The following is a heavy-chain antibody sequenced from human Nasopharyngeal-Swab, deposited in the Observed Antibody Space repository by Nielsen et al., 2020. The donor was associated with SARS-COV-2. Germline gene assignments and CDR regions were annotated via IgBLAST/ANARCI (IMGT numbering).Heavy chain of an antibody. Sequence: GESLKISCAASGFTFSSYAMHWVRQAPGKVLEYVSAISSNGGSTYYANSVKGRFTISRDNSKNTLYLQMNSLRAEDTAVYYCASSPYYYYGMDVWGQGTTVTVSS. V-gene: IGHV3-64*01. CDR1: GFTFSSYA. CDR3: ASSPYYYYGMDV. J-gene: IGHJ6*02. CDR2: ISSNGGST.